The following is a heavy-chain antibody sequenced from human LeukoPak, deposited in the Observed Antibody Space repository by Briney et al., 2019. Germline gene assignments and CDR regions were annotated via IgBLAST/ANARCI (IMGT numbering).Heavy chain of an antibody. D-gene: IGHD6-19*01. CDR3: AKAYSSGWVLRY. V-gene: IGHV3-30*18. CDR1: GFTFSSYG. J-gene: IGHJ4*02. Sequence: GGSLRLSCAASGFTFSSYGMHWVRQAPGKGLEWVAVISYDGSNKYYADSVKGRFTISRDNSKNTLYLQMNSLRAEDTAVYYCAKAYSSGWVLRYWGQGTLVTVSS. CDR2: ISYDGSNK.